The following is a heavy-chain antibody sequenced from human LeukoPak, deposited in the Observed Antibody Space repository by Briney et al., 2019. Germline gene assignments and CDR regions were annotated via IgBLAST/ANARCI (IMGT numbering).Heavy chain of an antibody. J-gene: IGHJ4*02. CDR1: GGSISSGGYY. V-gene: IGHV4-31*03. CDR3: AGGDCSGGSCYLDY. CDR2: IYYSGTT. D-gene: IGHD2-15*01. Sequence: TPSETLSLTCTVSGGSISSGGYYWSWIRQHPGKGLEWIGYIYYSGTTYYNPSLKSRVTISVDTSKNQFSLKLDSVTAADTAVYYCAGGDCSGGSCYLDYWGQGTLVTVSS.